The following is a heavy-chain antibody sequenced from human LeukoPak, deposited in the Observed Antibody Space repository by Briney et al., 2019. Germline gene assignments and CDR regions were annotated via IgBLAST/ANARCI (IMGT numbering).Heavy chain of an antibody. J-gene: IGHJ4*02. D-gene: IGHD5-24*01. CDR1: GGSISSSSYY. CDR2: IYYSGST. CDR3: ARDFGDGYMLHPSIYYFDY. Sequence: SSETLSLTCTVSGGSISSSSYYWGWIRQPPGKGLEWIGSIYYSGSTYYNPSLKSRVTISVDTSKNQFSLKLSSVTAADTAVYYCARDFGDGYMLHPSIYYFDYWGQGTLVTVSS. V-gene: IGHV4-39*07.